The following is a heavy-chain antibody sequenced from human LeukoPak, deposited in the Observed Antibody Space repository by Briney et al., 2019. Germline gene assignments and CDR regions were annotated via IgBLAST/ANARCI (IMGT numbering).Heavy chain of an antibody. V-gene: IGHV3-21*04. D-gene: IGHD6-13*01. CDR3: ARVTAAAPLDAFDI. CDR2: ISSSGSTI. J-gene: IGHJ3*02. Sequence: GGSLRLSCAASGFSFSSYSMYWVRQAPGKGLEWVSSISSSGSTIYYADSVKGRFTISRDNAKNSLYLQMNSLRAEDTAVYYCARVTAAAPLDAFDIWGQGTMVTVSS. CDR1: GFSFSSYS.